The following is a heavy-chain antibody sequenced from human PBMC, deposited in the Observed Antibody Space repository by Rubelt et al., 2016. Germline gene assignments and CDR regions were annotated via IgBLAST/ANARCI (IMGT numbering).Heavy chain of an antibody. J-gene: IGHJ4*02. V-gene: IGHV4-38-2*02. D-gene: IGHD3-10*01. Sequence: QVQLQESGPGLVKPSETLSLTCTVSGDSISSGYFWGWIRQPPGKGLEWIASIYHSGGTYYNPSLKSRVTISVDASKNQFSRKLSPVTASDTAVYYCAREGMVRGELNFDYWGQGTLVTVSS. CDR1: GDSISSGYF. CDR2: IYHSGGT. CDR3: AREGMVRGELNFDY.